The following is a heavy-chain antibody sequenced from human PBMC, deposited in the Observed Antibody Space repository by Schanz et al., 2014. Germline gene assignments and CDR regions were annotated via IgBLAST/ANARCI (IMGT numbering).Heavy chain of an antibody. CDR1: GFTFSDYY. Sequence: VQLVESGGGLVKPGGSLRLSCAASGFTFSDYYMSWIRQAPGKGLEWVANIKQDGSEKYYVDSVKGRFTISRDNAKKSLYLRMNSLRADDSAIYYCAKDHPSSGWPAFDVWGQGTQVTVSS. J-gene: IGHJ4*02. V-gene: IGHV3-7*05. CDR3: AKDHPSSGWPAFDV. CDR2: IKQDGSEK. D-gene: IGHD6-19*01.